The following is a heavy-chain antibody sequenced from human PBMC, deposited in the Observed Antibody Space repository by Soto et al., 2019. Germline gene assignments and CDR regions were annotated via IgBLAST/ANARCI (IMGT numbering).Heavy chain of an antibody. V-gene: IGHV1-46*01. J-gene: IGHJ3*02. CDR3: ASPDPYYYDSSGQDAFDI. CDR2: INPSGGST. D-gene: IGHD3-22*01. Sequence: GASVKVSCKASGYTFTSYYMHWVRQAPGQGLEWMGIINPSGGSTSYAQKFQGRVTMTRDTSTSTAYMELSSLRSEDTAVYYCASPDPYYYDSSGQDAFDIWGQGTMVTVSS. CDR1: GYTFTSYY.